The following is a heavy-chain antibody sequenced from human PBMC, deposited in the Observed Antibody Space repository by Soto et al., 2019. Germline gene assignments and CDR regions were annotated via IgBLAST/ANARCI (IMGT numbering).Heavy chain of an antibody. V-gene: IGHV3-11*01. CDR3: ARFRGDGYYTF. Sequence: QVQLVESGGGLVKPGGSLRLSCAASGFTLSDYYMTWIRQAPGKGLEWVSDISISGTTIHYADPVRGRFTISRDNAKNPLWLQMNTLRAEDTAVYYCARFRGDGYYTFWGQGTLVTVSS. D-gene: IGHD3-3*01. J-gene: IGHJ4*02. CDR1: GFTLSDYY. CDR2: ISISGTTI.